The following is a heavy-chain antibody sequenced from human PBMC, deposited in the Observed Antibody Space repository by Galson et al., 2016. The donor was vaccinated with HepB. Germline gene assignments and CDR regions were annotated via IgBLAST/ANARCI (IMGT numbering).Heavy chain of an antibody. CDR1: GFIFSDHY. J-gene: IGHJ4*02. CDR3: ARAVNYEEGLFDY. V-gene: IGHV3-11*05. D-gene: IGHD4-11*01. CDR2: ISSSGTHT. Sequence: SLRLSCAASGFIFSDHYMSWIRQAPGKGLEWISYISSSGTHTNYAASVEGRFTISRDNAEDSLYLQMNSLRVEDTAVYYCARAVNYEEGLFDYWGQGTLVTVSS.